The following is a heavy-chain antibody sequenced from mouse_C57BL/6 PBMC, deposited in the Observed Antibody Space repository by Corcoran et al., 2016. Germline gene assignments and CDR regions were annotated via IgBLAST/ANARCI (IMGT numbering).Heavy chain of an antibody. CDR2: INPNNGGT. CDR1: GYTFTDYC. D-gene: IGHD2-2*01. Sequence: EVQLQQSGPELVKPGASVKISCNASGYTFTDYCVNWVKQSHGKSLEWIGDINPNNGGTSYNQKFKGKATLTVDKSSSTAYMELRSLTSEDSAVYYCARRTVTTVYAMDYWGQGTSVTVSS. J-gene: IGHJ4*01. CDR3: ARRTVTTVYAMDY. V-gene: IGHV1-26*01.